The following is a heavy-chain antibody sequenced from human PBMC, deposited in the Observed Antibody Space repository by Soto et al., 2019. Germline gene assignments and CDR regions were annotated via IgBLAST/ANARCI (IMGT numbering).Heavy chain of an antibody. CDR3: AKYYYYYMDV. Sequence: EVQLVESVGGLVQPGGSLRLSCAASGFTVSSNYMSWVRQAPGKGLEWVSVIYSGGSTYYADSVKGRFTISRDNSNNTRYLPMNSLRAEDTAVYYGAKYYYYYMDVWGKGTTVTVSS. V-gene: IGHV3-66*01. CDR1: GFTVSSNY. CDR2: IYSGGST. J-gene: IGHJ6*03.